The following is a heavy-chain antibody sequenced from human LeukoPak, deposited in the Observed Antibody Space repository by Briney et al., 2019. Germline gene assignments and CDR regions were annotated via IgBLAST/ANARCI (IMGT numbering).Heavy chain of an antibody. D-gene: IGHD6-13*01. CDR1: GFTFSSYG. V-gene: IGHV3-33*01. CDR3: ARDRYSSSWYPSYYYYYGMDV. Sequence: PGGSLRLSCAASGFTFSSYGMHWVRQAPGKGLEWVAVIWYDGSNKYYADSVKGRFTISRDNSKNTLYLQMNSLRAEDTAVYYCARDRYSSSWYPSYYYYYGMDVWGQGTTATVSS. J-gene: IGHJ6*02. CDR2: IWYDGSNK.